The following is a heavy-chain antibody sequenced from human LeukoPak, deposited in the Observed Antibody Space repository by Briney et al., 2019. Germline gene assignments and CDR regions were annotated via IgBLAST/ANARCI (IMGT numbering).Heavy chain of an antibody. CDR1: GFTFSRYA. J-gene: IGHJ4*02. CDR2: INDNGGRT. V-gene: IGHV3-64D*09. Sequence: PGGSLRLSYSASGFTFSRYAMHWVRQAPGKGLEYVSGINDNGGRTHYGDSVKGRFSISRDNSKNTLHLRMSTLRAEDTALYYCVKDVGGSYAFDYWGQGILVTVAS. D-gene: IGHD1-26*01. CDR3: VKDVGGSYAFDY.